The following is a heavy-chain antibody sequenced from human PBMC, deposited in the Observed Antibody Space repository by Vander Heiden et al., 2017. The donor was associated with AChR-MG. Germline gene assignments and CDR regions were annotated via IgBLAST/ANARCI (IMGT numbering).Heavy chain of an antibody. V-gene: IGHV3-30*18. CDR1: GFTFSSYG. D-gene: IGHD3-22*01. J-gene: IGHJ4*02. CDR2: ISYDGSNK. Sequence: QVQLVESGGGVVQPGRSLGLSCAAPGFTFSSYGMHWVRQAPGKGLEWVAVISYDGSNKYYADSVKGRFTISRDNSKNTLYLQMNSLRAEDTAVYYCAKEYYYDSSGYFDYWGQGTLVTVSS. CDR3: AKEYYYDSSGYFDY.